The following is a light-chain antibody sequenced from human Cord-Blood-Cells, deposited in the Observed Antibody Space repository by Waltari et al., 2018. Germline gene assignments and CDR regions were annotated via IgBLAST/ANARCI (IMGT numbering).Light chain of an antibody. CDR2: EGS. CDR3: CSYAGSSLWV. Sequence: QSALTQPASVSGSPGQSITISCTGTSSDVGRYTLVSWYHQHPGKAPKLMICEGSKRPSGVSNRFSGSKSGNTASLTISGLQAEDEADYYCCSYAGSSLWVFGGGTKLTVL. J-gene: IGLJ3*02. V-gene: IGLV2-23*01. CDR1: SSDVGRYTL.